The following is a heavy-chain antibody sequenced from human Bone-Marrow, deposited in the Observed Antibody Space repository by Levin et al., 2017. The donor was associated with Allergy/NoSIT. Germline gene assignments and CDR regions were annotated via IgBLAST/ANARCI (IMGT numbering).Heavy chain of an antibody. CDR1: GYTFTGSY. Sequence: GESLKISCKASGYTFTGSYVHWVRQTPRHGLEWMGRINPNSGVPNYAQRFQGRVAMTRDTSISTAYMELSRLGSDDTAVYYCARYYNSYDSWGQGTLVTVSS. CDR2: INPNSGVP. V-gene: IGHV1-2*06. D-gene: IGHD3-10*01. J-gene: IGHJ5*01. CDR3: ARYYNSYDS.